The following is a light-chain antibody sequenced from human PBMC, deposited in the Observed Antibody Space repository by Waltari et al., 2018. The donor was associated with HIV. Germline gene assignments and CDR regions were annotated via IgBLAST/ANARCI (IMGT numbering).Light chain of an antibody. CDR2: GAS. CDR3: QQSYSTPQT. CDR1: QSVRNTY. Sequence: PGERATLSCRASQSVRNTYLAWYQQKPGQAPRLLIYGASSRATGIPDRFSGSGSGTDFTLTISSLQPEDSASYYCQQSYSTPQTFGQGTKVEIK. V-gene: IGKV3-20*01. J-gene: IGKJ1*01.